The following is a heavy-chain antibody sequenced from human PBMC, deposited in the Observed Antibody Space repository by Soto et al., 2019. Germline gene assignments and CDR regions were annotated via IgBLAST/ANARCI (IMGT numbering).Heavy chain of an antibody. CDR1: GYTFSSYY. J-gene: IGHJ6*02. CDR3: AREDTSYGMDV. Sequence: ASVKVSCKASGYTFSSYYMHWVRQAPGQGLEWMGIINPSGGSTSYAQKFQGRVTMTRDTATSTVYMELSSLRSEDTAVYYCAREDTSYGMDVWGQGTTVTVS. CDR2: INPSGGST. D-gene: IGHD5-18*01. V-gene: IGHV1-46*01.